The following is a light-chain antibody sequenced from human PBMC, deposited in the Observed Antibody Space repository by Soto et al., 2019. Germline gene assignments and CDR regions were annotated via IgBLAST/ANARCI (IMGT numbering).Light chain of an antibody. CDR3: QEYNSFWT. V-gene: IGKV1-5*01. CDR2: DAS. Sequence: DIQMTQSPSTLSASVGDRVTITCRASQRISSWLAWYQQRPGKAPKLLIYDASSLQSGVPSRFSGSGSGTEFTLTISRLQPDDFATYYRQEYNSFWTFGQGTKVEIK. CDR1: QRISSW. J-gene: IGKJ1*01.